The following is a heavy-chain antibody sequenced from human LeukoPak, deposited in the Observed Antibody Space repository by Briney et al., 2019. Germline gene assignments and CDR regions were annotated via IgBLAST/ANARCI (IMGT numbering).Heavy chain of an antibody. J-gene: IGHJ4*02. D-gene: IGHD4-11*01. CDR1: GYTFTGYY. CDR2: INPNSGGT. CDR3: ARESPDLDYSCDY. Sequence: GASVKVSCKASGYTFTGYYMHWVRQAPGQGLEWMGWINPNSGGTNYAQKFQGRVTMTRDTSISTAYMELSRLRSDDTAVYYCARESPDLDYSCDYWGQGTLVTVPS. V-gene: IGHV1-2*02.